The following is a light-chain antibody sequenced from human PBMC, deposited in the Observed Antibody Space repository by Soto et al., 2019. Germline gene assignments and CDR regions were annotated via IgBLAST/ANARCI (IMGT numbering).Light chain of an antibody. CDR2: EVS. J-gene: IGLJ1*01. V-gene: IGLV2-14*01. Sequence: QSALTQPASVSGAPGQSITISCTGTSRDIGAYNSVSWYQQHPGKGPKLMIYEVSNRPSGVSNRFSASKSGNTASLTISGLQAEDEADYYCSSRTTSNPYVFGPGTKVTVL. CDR3: SSRTTSNPYV. CDR1: SRDIGAYNS.